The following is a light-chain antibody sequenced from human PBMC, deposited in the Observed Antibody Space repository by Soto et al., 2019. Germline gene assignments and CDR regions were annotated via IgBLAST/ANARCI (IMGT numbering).Light chain of an antibody. V-gene: IGKV3-20*01. CDR3: QQYGSSGT. CDR1: QSVISN. Sequence: VVFTQSAGTLSLSPVERATLSCRSGQSVISNLAWYQQKPGQAPRLLIYGASNRATGIPDRFSGSGSGKDFTLTISRLEPEDFAVYCCQQYGSSGTSGQGTKVDI. CDR2: GAS. J-gene: IGKJ1*01.